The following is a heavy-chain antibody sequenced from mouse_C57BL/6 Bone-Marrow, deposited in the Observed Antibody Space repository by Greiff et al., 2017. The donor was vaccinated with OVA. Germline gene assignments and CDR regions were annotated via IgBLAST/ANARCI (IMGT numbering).Heavy chain of an antibody. J-gene: IGHJ3*01. CDR2: IYPGSGNT. Sequence: VKLQESGAELVRPGASVKLSCKASGYTFTDYYINWVKQRPGQGLEWIARIYPGSGNTYYNEKFKGKATLTAEKSSSTAYMQLSSLTSEDSAVYFWARKGDYDYSWFAYWGQGTLVTVSA. V-gene: IGHV1-76*01. CDR3: ARKGDYDYSWFAY. CDR1: GYTFTDYY. D-gene: IGHD2-4*01.